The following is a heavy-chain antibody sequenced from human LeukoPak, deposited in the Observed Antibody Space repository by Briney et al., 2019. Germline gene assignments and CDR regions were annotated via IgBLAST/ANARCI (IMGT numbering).Heavy chain of an antibody. Sequence: GGSLRLSCAASGFTFYDYAMLWVRQAPGKGLEWVSLISGDGGSTYYADSVKVRFTISRDNSKNSLYLQMNSLRTEDTALYYCAKDIYYDSSGYYYENAFDIWGQGTMVTVSS. J-gene: IGHJ3*02. V-gene: IGHV3-43*02. CDR3: AKDIYYDSSGYYYENAFDI. CDR1: GFTFYDYA. D-gene: IGHD3-22*01. CDR2: ISGDGGST.